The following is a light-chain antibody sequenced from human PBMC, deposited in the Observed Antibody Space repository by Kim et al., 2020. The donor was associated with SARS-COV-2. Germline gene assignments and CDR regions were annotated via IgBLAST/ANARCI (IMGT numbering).Light chain of an antibody. J-gene: IGLJ2*01. V-gene: IGLV3-1*01. CDR3: QAWDSSIVV. CDR2: QDS. Sequence: SYELTQPPSVSVSPGQTASITCSGDKLGDKYACWYKQKPGQSPVLVIYQDSKRPSGIPERFSGSNSGNTATLTISGTQAMDEADYYCQAWDSSIVV. CDR1: KLGDKY.